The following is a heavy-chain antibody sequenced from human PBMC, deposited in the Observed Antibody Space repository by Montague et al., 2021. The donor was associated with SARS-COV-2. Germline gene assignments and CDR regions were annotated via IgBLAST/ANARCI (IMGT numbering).Heavy chain of an antibody. V-gene: IGHV3-66*02. Sequence: SLRLSCAASGFTVSSNYMSWVRQAPGKGLEWVSVIYSGGSTYYADSVKGRFTISRDNSKNTLYLQMNSLRAEDTAVYYCAGDATVVTRGLFDYRGQGTLVTVSS. CDR2: IYSGGST. J-gene: IGHJ4*02. CDR3: AGDATVVTRGLFDY. CDR1: GFTVSSNY. D-gene: IGHD4-23*01.